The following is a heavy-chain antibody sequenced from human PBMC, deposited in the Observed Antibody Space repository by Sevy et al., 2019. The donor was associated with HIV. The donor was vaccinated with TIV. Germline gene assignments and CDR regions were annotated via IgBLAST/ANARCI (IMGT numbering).Heavy chain of an antibody. D-gene: IGHD3-22*01. CDR1: GYTLSELS. CDR2: FDPEDDET. V-gene: IGHV1-24*01. CDR3: ATTKDYYDSSGSPFDY. J-gene: IGHJ4*02. Sequence: ASVKVSCMVSGYTLSELSMHWVRQAPGKGLEWMGSFDPEDDETIYAQKFQGRVTMTEDTSTDTAYMELNNLRSEDTAVYYCATTKDYYDSSGSPFDYWGQGTLVPVSS.